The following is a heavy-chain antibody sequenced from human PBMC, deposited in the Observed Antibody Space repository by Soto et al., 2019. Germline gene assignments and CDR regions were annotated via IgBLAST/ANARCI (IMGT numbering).Heavy chain of an antibody. Sequence: HPGGSLRLSCAASGFTFRSHGMHWVRQAPGKGLEWVAVIWYDGTEKYYADSVKGRFTISRDNSRNTVYLQMDSLSAEDTAVYYCARDRGTYSDRSRFGYFGNWGQGTLVTVSS. D-gene: IGHD1-26*01. CDR2: IWYDGTEK. CDR3: ARDRGTYSDRSRFGYFGN. V-gene: IGHV3-33*01. J-gene: IGHJ4*02. CDR1: GFTFRSHG.